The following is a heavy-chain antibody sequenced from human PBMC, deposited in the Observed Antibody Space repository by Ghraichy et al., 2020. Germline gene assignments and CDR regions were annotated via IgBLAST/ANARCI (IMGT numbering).Heavy chain of an antibody. CDR3: ARIDGDWGAFDI. CDR1: GGSISSYY. J-gene: IGHJ3*02. V-gene: IGHV4-59*01. Sequence: SETLSLTCTVSGGSISSYYWSWIRQPPGKGLEWIGYIYYSGSTNYNPSLKSRVTISVDTSKNQFSLKLSSVTAADTAVYYCARIDGDWGAFDIWGQGTMVTVSS. CDR2: IYYSGST. D-gene: IGHD4-17*01.